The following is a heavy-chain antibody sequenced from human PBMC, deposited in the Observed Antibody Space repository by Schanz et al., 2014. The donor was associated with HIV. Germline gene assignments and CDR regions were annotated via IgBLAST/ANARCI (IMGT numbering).Heavy chain of an antibody. CDR1: GGTFMTYA. CDR3: AREGDGASITGTSDY. CDR2: IIPMFSTA. V-gene: IGHV1-69*06. J-gene: IGHJ4*01. Sequence: QVQLVQSGAEVKKPGSSVKVSCKASGGTFMTYAISWVRQAPGQGLEWMGGIIPMFSTANYAQKFQARVTMTTDTSSSTAYMELRSLNSDDTAVYYCAREGDGASITGTSDYWGQGTLVTVSS. D-gene: IGHD1-20*01.